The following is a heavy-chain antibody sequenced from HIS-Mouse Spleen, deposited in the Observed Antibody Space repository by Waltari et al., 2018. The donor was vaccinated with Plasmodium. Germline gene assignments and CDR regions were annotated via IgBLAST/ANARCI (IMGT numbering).Heavy chain of an antibody. V-gene: IGHV1-2*02. Sequence: QVQLVQSGAEVKKPGASVKVSCKASGYTFTGYYMHWVRQAPGQGLEWMGWINPNSGGTNYAQKFQGRVTMTRDTSISTAYMELSRLRSDDTAEYYCARVLGYKAAAGTFVEYFQHWGQGTLVTVSS. D-gene: IGHD6-13*01. CDR3: ARVLGYKAAAGTFVEYFQH. CDR1: GYTFTGYY. J-gene: IGHJ1*01. CDR2: INPNSGGT.